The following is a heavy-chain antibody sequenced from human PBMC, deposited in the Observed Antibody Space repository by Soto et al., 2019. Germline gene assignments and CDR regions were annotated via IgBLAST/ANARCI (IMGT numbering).Heavy chain of an antibody. J-gene: IGHJ3*02. CDR1: GGTFSSYA. D-gene: IGHD4-17*01. CDR2: IIPIFGTA. CDR3: ARARYGGPVRAFDI. Sequence: QVQLVQSGAEVKKPGSSVKVSCKASGGTFSSYAISWVRQAPGQGLEWMGGIIPIFGTANYAQKFQGTLTITADEATSTAYRELSSMRSEDTAVYYCARARYGGPVRAFDIWGQGTMVTVSS. V-gene: IGHV1-69*01.